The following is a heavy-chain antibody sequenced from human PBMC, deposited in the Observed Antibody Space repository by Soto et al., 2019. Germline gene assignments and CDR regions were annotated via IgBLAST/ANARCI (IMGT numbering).Heavy chain of an antibody. CDR1: GSTFSGYW. CDR2: INDNGRRT. J-gene: IGHJ4*02. CDR3: ARRHRPSYTSDY. Sequence: EVQLVESGGGLVQPGGSLRLPFAASGSTFSGYWMHWARQAPGKGREWVSRINDNGRRTSYADSGKGRFTISRDNAKNTLYLQMNSLRDDDTAIYYCARRHRPSYTSDYWGQGTLVTVSS. V-gene: IGHV3-74*01. D-gene: IGHD4-4*01.